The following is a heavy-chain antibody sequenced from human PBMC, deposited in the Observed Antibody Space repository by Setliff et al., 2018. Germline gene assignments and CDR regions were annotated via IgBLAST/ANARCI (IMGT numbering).Heavy chain of an antibody. CDR1: GDSISSGDYF. Sequence: PSETLSLTCTVSGDSISSGDYFWSWIRQPPGKGLEWIAYIYHSGTAYYNPSLKSRVTMSVDTSKNQFSLHLTSVTAADTAVYYCAREVGTSTSSDAFDVWGQGMMVTVSS. V-gene: IGHV4-30-4*08. CDR3: AREVGTSTSSDAFDV. J-gene: IGHJ3*01. D-gene: IGHD1-26*01. CDR2: IYHSGTA.